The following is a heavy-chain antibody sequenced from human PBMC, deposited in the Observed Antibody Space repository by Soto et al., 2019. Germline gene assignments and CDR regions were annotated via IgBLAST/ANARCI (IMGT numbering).Heavy chain of an antibody. D-gene: IGHD2-15*01. V-gene: IGHV1-24*01. J-gene: IGHJ3*02. CDR1: GYTLTELS. CDR2: FDPEDGET. CDR3: ATSVGCSGGSCYSYAFDI. Sequence: ASVKVSCRVSGYTLTELSMHWVRQAPGKGLEWMGGFDPEDGETIYAQKFQGRVTMTEDTSTDTAYMELSSLRSEDTAVYYCATSVGCSGGSCYSYAFDIWGQGTMVTVSS.